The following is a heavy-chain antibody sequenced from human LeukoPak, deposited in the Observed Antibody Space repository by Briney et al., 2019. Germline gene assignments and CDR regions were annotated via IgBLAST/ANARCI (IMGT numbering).Heavy chain of an antibody. CDR3: ARKGGGYCSSTSCYRIDY. CDR1: GGSISSYY. CDR2: IYYSGST. V-gene: IGHV4-59*08. D-gene: IGHD2-2*02. Sequence: SETLSLTCTVSGGSISSYYWSWIRQPPGKGLEWIGYIYYSGSTNYNPSLKSRVTISVDTSKNQFSLKLSSVTAADTAVYYCARKGGGYCSSTSCYRIDYWGQGTLVTVSS. J-gene: IGHJ4*02.